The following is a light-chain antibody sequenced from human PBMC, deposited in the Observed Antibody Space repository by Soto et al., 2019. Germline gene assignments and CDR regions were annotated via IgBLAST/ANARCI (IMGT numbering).Light chain of an antibody. J-gene: IGLJ3*02. Sequence: QSVLTQPPSAYGTLGQRVTISFSGSTSNIGTNSVNWYQHLPATAPNLLIYDNNQRPSEVPDRFSGSRSGTSASLAISGLQFEDEAEYFCATWDDNLNIWVFGAGTKLTVL. V-gene: IGLV1-44*01. CDR1: TSNIGTNS. CDR3: ATWDDNLNIWV. CDR2: DNN.